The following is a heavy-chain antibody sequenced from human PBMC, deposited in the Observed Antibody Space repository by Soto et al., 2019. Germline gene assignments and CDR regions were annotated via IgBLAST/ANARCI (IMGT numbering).Heavy chain of an antibody. Sequence: QVQLQESGPGLVKPSETLSLTCTVSDGSVSSGSYYWTWILQPPGKGLEWIGYIYSSGSTLYNPSLKSRVIISVDTSMNQFSLRLSSVTAADTAVYYCARDSLAFFDSWGQGTLVTVSS. CDR2: IYSSGST. CDR1: DGSVSSGSYY. V-gene: IGHV4-61*01. D-gene: IGHD2-21*01. J-gene: IGHJ4*02. CDR3: ARDSLAFFDS.